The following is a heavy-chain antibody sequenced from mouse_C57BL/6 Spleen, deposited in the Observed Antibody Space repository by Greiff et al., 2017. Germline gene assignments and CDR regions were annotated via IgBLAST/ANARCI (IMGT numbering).Heavy chain of an antibody. CDR2: INPNYGTT. D-gene: IGHD1-1*01. J-gene: IGHJ4*01. V-gene: IGHV1-39*01. CDR1: GYSFTDYN. CDR3: ARSYYGNRDYYAMDY. Sequence: EVQLQQSGPELVKPGASVKISCKASGYSFTDYNMNWVKQSNGKSLEWIGVINPNYGTTSYNQKFKGKATLTVDQSSSTAYMQLNSLTSEDSAVYSCARSYYGNRDYYAMDYWGQGTSVTVSS.